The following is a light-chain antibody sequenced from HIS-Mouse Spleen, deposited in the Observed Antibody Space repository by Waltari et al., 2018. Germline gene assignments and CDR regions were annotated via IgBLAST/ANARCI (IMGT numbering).Light chain of an antibody. CDR2: AAS. J-gene: IGKJ2*01. V-gene: IGKV1-17*03. CDR1: QGISNS. Sequence: DTQMTQSPSAMAASVGDRVTITCRARQGISNSLAWFQQKPGKVPKRLLYAASSLQSGVPSRFSGSGSGTEFTLTISSLQPEDFATYYCLQHNSYPPYTFGQGTKLEIK. CDR3: LQHNSYPPYT.